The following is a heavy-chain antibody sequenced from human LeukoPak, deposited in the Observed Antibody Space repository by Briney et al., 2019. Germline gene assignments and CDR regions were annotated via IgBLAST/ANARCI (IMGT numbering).Heavy chain of an antibody. V-gene: IGHV1-18*01. Sequence: ASVKVSCKASGYTFTSYGISWVRQAPGQGLEWMGWISAYNGNTNYAQKFQGRVTMTTDTSTSTAYIELRSLNFDDTAVYYCARVLLDYWGQGTLVTVSS. CDR2: ISAYNGNT. CDR3: ARVLLDY. J-gene: IGHJ4*02. CDR1: GYTFTSYG.